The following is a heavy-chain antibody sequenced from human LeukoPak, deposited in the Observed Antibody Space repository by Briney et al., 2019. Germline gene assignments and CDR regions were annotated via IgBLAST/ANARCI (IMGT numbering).Heavy chain of an antibody. J-gene: IGHJ4*02. CDR3: AREERFLEFRG. D-gene: IGHD3-3*01. V-gene: IGHV4-4*07. CDR1: GDSMGSYY. CDR2: IYTSGST. Sequence: SETLSLTCTVSGDSMGSYYWNWLRQPAGKGLEWIGRIYTSGSTNYNPSLKSRVTMSVDTSKNQFSLKLSSVTAADTAVYYCAREERFLEFRGWGQGTLVTVSS.